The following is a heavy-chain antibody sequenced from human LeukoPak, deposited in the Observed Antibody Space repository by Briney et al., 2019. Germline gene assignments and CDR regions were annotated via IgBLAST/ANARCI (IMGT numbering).Heavy chain of an antibody. CDR2: ISSSSSYI. CDR3: ARGGCGDGYNKRFDY. Sequence: PGGSLRLSCAASGFTFSSYSMNWVRQAPGKGLEWVSSISSSSSYIYYADSVKGRFTISRDNAKNSLYLQMNSLRAEDTAVYYCARGGCGDGYNKRFDYWGQGTLVTVSS. D-gene: IGHD5-24*01. J-gene: IGHJ4*02. V-gene: IGHV3-21*01. CDR1: GFTFSSYS.